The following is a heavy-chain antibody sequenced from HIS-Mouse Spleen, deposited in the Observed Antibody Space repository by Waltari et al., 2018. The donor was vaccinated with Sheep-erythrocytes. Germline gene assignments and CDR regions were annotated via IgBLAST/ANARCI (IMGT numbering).Heavy chain of an antibody. J-gene: IGHJ3*02. V-gene: IGHV3-13*01. CDR3: VRANSGSYDDAFDI. CDR1: GFPFRTSA. Sequence: EVQLVESGGGLVQPGGSLRLSCEAPGFPFRTSAWPWVRQATGKGLWWVSGIGTAGETYYPGSVKGRFTISRENAKNSLYLQMNSLRAGDTAVYYCVRANSGSYDDAFDIWGQGTMVTVSS. D-gene: IGHD1-26*01. CDR2: IGTAGET.